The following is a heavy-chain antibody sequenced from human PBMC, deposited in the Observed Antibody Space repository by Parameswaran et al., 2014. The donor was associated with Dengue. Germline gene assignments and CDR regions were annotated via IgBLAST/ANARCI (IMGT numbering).Heavy chain of an antibody. CDR1: GFTFSSYS. D-gene: IGHD6-19*01. V-gene: IGHV3-21*01. Sequence: LARRGESLKISCAASGFTFSSYSMNWVRQAPGKGLEWVSSISSSSSYIYYADSVKGRFTISRDNAKNSLYLQMNSLRAEDTAVYYCATGQWLAQGLDWGQGTLVTVSS. CDR2: ISSSSSYI. J-gene: IGHJ4*02. CDR3: ATGQWLAQGLD.